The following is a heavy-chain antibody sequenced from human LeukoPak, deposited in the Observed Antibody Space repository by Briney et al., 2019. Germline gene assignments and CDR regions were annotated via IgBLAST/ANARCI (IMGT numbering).Heavy chain of an antibody. V-gene: IGHV4-34*01. J-gene: IGHJ5*02. CDR2: INHSGST. CDR3: ARGTTIFGVVIYYWFDP. D-gene: IGHD3-3*01. Sequence: PSETLSLTCAVYGGSFSGYYWSWIRQPPGKGLEWIGEINHSGSTNYNPSLKSRVTISVDTSKNQFSLKLSSVTAADTAVYYCARGTTIFGVVIYYWFDPRGQGTLVTVSS. CDR1: GGSFSGYY.